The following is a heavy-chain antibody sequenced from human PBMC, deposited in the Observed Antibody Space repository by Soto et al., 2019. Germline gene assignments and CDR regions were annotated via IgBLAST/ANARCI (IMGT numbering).Heavy chain of an antibody. J-gene: IGHJ6*02. Sequence: PGGSLRLSCAAYGFTFDDYAMHWVRQAPGKGLEWVSSISSSSSYIYYADSVKGRFTISRDNAKNSLYLQMNSLRAEDTAVYYCAREGKGGMDVWGQGTTVTVTS. CDR2: ISSSSSYI. V-gene: IGHV3-21*01. CDR1: GFTFDDYA. CDR3: AREGKGGMDV.